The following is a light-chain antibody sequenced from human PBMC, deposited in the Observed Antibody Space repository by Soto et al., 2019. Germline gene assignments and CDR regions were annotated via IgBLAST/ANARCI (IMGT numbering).Light chain of an antibody. Sequence: QSVLTQPPSVSGAPGQRVTISCSGTSSSIGAGYEVHSYHQLPGTAPKLVVSGNGNRPSGVPDRLSASKSGTSASLAITGLQAEDEGHYYCQSYDKSLTAYVFGTRTKLTVL. CDR1: SSSIGAGYE. V-gene: IGLV1-40*01. CDR3: QSYDKSLTAYV. CDR2: GNG. J-gene: IGLJ1*01.